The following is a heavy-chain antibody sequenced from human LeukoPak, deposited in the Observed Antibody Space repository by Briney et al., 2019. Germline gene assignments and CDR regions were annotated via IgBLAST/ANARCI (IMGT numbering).Heavy chain of an antibody. CDR2: IKGKPDGEAT. CDR1: GLNFNNAW. D-gene: IGHD2-2*01. Sequence: PGGSLRLSCVTSGLNFNNAWMNWVRQAPGNRLEWVGLIKGKPDGEATAYAAPVKGRFSISRDDSQNTLHLQMNSLKAEDTAVYYCLTGYCLSISCTFWGQGTLVTVSS. V-gene: IGHV3-15*01. J-gene: IGHJ4*02. CDR3: LTGYCLSISCTF.